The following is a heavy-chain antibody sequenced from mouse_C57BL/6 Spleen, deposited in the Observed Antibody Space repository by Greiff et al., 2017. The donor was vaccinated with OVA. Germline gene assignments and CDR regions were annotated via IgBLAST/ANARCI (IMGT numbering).Heavy chain of an antibody. CDR1: GYSITSGYY. D-gene: IGHD4-1*02. J-gene: IGHJ3*01. V-gene: IGHV3-6*01. Sequence: EVKLVESGPGLVKPSQSLSLTCSVTGYSITSGYYWNWIRQFPGNKLEWMGYISYDGSNNYNPSLKNRISITRDTSKNQFFLKLNSVTTEDTATYYCARDQLGRAYWGQGTLVTVSA. CDR2: ISYDGSN. CDR3: ARDQLGRAY.